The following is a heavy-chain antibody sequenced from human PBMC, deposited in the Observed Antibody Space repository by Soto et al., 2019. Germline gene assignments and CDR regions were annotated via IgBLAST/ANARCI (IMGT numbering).Heavy chain of an antibody. D-gene: IGHD6-13*01. Sequence: SETLSLTCTVSGGSISSSSYYWGWIRQPPGKGLEWIGSIYYSGSTYYNPSLKSRVTISVETSKNQFSLKLSSVTAADTAVYYCWGAAAGMADGSFYYYYYYGMDVWGQGTTVTVSS. CDR1: GGSISSSSYY. CDR2: IYYSGST. V-gene: IGHV4-39*01. J-gene: IGHJ6*02. CDR3: WGAAAGMADGSFYYYYYYGMDV.